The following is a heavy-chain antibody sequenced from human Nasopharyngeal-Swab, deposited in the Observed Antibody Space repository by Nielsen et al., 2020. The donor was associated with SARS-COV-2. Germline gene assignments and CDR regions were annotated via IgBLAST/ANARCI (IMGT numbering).Heavy chain of an antibody. CDR3: ARGASYDILTGYPDAFDI. CDR1: GFTFSDYY. V-gene: IGHV3-11*04. Sequence: GESLKISCAASGFTFSDYYMSWIRQAPGKGLEWVSYISSSGSTIYYADSVKGRFTISRDNAKNSLYLQMNSLRAEDTAVYYCARGASYDILTGYPDAFDIWGQGTMVTVSS. CDR2: ISSSGSTI. J-gene: IGHJ3*02. D-gene: IGHD3-9*01.